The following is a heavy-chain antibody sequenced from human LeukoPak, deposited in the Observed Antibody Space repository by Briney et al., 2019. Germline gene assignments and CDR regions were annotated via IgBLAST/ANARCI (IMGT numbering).Heavy chain of an antibody. CDR1: GFSISSGYY. D-gene: IGHD3-22*01. V-gene: IGHV4-38-2*01. CDR2: IYHSGNT. Sequence: SETLCLTCAVSGFSISSGYYWGCIRQPPGKGLEWIGSIYHSGNTYYNPSLKSRVTISVDTSKNQFSLKLRSVTAADTAVYYCARAYYYDSSGYSTNWFDPWGQGTLVTVSS. CDR3: ARAYYYDSSGYSTNWFDP. J-gene: IGHJ5*02.